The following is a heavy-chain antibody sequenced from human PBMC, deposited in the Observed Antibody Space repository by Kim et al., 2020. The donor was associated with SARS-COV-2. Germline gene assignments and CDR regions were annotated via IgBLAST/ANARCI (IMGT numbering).Heavy chain of an antibody. CDR2: ITPGGDT. D-gene: IGHD2-21*01. CDR3: AKGAETSIPGAFDY. J-gene: IGHJ4*02. V-gene: IGHV1-3*01. Sequence: ASVKVSCKASGYTFTNYRVHWVRQAPGQRFEWMGRITPGGDTKYSQKFPDRVTITSDTSASTTSLEVSSLGSEDTAIYYCAKGAETSIPGAFDYWGQGVLVTVSS. CDR1: GYTFTNYR.